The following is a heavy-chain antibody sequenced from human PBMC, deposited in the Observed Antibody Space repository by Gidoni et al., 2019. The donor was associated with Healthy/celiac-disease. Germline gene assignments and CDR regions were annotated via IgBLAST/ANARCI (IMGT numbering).Heavy chain of an antibody. V-gene: IGHV3-30*18. CDR2: ISYDGSNK. D-gene: IGHD2-15*01. Sequence: QVQLVESGGGVVQPGRSLRLSCAASGFTFSSYGLHWVRQAPGKGLEWVAVISYDGSNKYYADSVKGRFTISRDNSKNTLYLQMNSLRAEDTAVYYCAKEGGYCSGGSCYSFRTSYYYYGMDVWGQGTTVTVSS. J-gene: IGHJ6*02. CDR1: GFTFSSYG. CDR3: AKEGGYCSGGSCYSFRTSYYYYGMDV.